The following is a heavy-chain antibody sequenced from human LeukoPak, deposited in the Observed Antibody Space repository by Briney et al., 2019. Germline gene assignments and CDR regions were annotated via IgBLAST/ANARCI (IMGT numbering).Heavy chain of an antibody. Sequence: PSETLSLTCAVYGGSFSGYYWSWIRQPPGKGLEWIGELNHSGSTNYNPSLKSRVTISVDTSKNQFSLKLSSVTAADTAVYYCARGYYGGWFDPWGQGTLVTVSS. CDR3: ARGYYGGWFDP. V-gene: IGHV4-34*01. CDR1: GGSFSGYY. J-gene: IGHJ5*02. D-gene: IGHD4-23*01. CDR2: LNHSGST.